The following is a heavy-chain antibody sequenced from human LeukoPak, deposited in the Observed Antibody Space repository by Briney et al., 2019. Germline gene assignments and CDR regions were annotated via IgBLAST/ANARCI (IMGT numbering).Heavy chain of an antibody. Sequence: GGSLRLSCAASGFTFSSYAMHWVRQAPGKGLEYVSAISSNGGSTYYANSVKGRFTISRDNSKNTLYLQMGSLRAEDMAVYYCARGFPSGSSSWYRTDCYYYYYMDVWGKGTTVNVSS. CDR1: GFTFSSYA. CDR2: ISSNGGST. V-gene: IGHV3-64*01. CDR3: ARGFPSGSSSWYRTDCYYYYYMDV. D-gene: IGHD6-13*01. J-gene: IGHJ6*03.